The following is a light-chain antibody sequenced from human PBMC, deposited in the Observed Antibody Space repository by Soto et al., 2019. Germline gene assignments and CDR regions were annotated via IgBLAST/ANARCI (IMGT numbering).Light chain of an antibody. V-gene: IGKV3-15*01. CDR1: QRVSSK. CDR3: QQYNIWPRT. CDR2: GAS. J-gene: IGKJ3*01. Sequence: EIVMTQSPATLSVSPGERATLSSRASQRVSSKLVWYQQKPGQAPRVLMYGASTRAAGIPARFSGSGSGTEFTLTISSLQSEDFAVYYCQQYNIWPRTFGPGTKVDI.